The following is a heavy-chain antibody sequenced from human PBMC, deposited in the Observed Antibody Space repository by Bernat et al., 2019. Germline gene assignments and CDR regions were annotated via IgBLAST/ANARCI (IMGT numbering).Heavy chain of an antibody. CDR3: ASGGGFSV. CDR2: IYYSGST. J-gene: IGHJ3*01. V-gene: IGHV4-39*01. Sequence: QLQLQESGPGLVKPSETLSLTCTVSGGSISRSNFYWGWIRQPPGKGLEWIGSIYYSGSTYYNPSLKSRVTISVDTSKDQFSLKLSSVAAADSAVYYCASGGGFSVWGQGTRVTVSS. CDR1: GGSISRSNFY. D-gene: IGHD3-3*01.